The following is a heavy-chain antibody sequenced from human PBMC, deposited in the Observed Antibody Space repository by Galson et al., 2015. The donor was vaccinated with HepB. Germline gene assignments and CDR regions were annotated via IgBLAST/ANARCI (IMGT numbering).Heavy chain of an antibody. CDR2: IIPIFGTA. D-gene: IGHD2-15*01. CDR1: GGTFSSYA. V-gene: IGHV1-69*01. CDR3: ARDPEGGPYGWFDP. Sequence: SCKASGGTFSSYAISWVRQAPGQGLEWMGGIIPIFGTANYAQKFQGRVTITADESTSTAYMELSSLRSEDTAVYYCARDPEGGPYGWFDPWGQGTLVTVSS. J-gene: IGHJ5*02.